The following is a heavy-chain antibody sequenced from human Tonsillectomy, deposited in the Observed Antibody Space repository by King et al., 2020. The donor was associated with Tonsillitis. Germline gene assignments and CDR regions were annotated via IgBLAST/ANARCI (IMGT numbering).Heavy chain of an antibody. Sequence: VQLVESGGGLVKPGGSLRLSCAASGLSFSTHSINWVRQAPGKGLEGVSCISSSSTFIYYADSVRGRFTISIDNAKKSLYLQMNSLRPEDTAVYYCARGGGGASKDAFDIWGQGTIVTVSS. V-gene: IGHV3-21*01. J-gene: IGHJ3*02. CDR1: GLSFSTHS. CDR2: ISSSSTFI. D-gene: IGHD3-16*01. CDR3: ARGGGGASKDAFDI.